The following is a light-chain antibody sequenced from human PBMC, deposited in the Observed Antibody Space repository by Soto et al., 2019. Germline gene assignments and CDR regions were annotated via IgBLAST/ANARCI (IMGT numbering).Light chain of an antibody. CDR3: TSYTSSYNFV. Sequence: QSVLTQPPSASGSPGQSVTISCTGTSSDVGSSEYVSWYQQHPGKAPKLMIYQVSKRPSGVPDRFSGSRSGNTASLTVSGLQAEDEADYYCTSYTSSYNFVLGGGTKLTVL. CDR2: QVS. J-gene: IGLJ1*01. CDR1: SSDVGSSEY. V-gene: IGLV2-8*01.